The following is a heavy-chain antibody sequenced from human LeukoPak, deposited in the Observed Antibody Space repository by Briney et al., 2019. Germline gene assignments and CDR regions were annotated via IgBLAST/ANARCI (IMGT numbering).Heavy chain of an antibody. Sequence: GRSLRLSCAASGFTFSSYGLHWVRQAPGKGLEWVAVISYDVSNEYYTDSVKGRFTISRDNSKKTLFLQMNSLTAEDTALYYCAEDQSPKLTGYRSSCRPLDYWGQGALVTVSS. D-gene: IGHD6-13*01. V-gene: IGHV3-30*18. CDR1: GFTFSSYG. CDR2: ISYDVSNE. CDR3: AEDQSPKLTGYRSSCRPLDY. J-gene: IGHJ4*02.